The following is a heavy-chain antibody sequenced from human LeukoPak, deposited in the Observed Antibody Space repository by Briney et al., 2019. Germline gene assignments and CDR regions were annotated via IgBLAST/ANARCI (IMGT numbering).Heavy chain of an antibody. V-gene: IGHV3-23*01. CDR1: GFTFSSYA. Sequence: PGGSLRLSCAASGFTFSSYAMSWVRQAPGKGLEWVSAISGSGGSTYYADSVKGRFTISRDNSKNTLYLQMNSLRAEDTAVYYCAKGSFSGGSCYSDYFDYWGQGTLVTVSS. CDR2: ISGSGGST. D-gene: IGHD2-15*01. CDR3: AKGSFSGGSCYSDYFDY. J-gene: IGHJ4*02.